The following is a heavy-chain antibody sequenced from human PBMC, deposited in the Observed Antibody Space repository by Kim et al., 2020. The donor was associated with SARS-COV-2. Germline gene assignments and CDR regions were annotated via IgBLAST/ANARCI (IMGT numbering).Heavy chain of an antibody. J-gene: IGHJ5*01. D-gene: IGHD2-21*01. CDR3: AREVQHSNSYDC. V-gene: IGHV1-2*02. Sequence: NYAKKFKGRVTVTRDTSINTLYMELNRLTSDDTAVYYCAREVQHSNSYDCWGQGTLVTVSS.